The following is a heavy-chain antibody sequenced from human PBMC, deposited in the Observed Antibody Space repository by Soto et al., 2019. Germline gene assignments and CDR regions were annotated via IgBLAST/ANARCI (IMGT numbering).Heavy chain of an antibody. CDR2: IYWDDDK. CDR3: AHIDPEIVTVGGHGGFDY. V-gene: IGHV2-5*02. J-gene: IGHJ4*02. D-gene: IGHD5-12*01. CDR1: GFSLTSGVG. Sequence: QITLKESGPTLVRPPQTLTLTCTFSGFSLTSGVGVGWIRQPPGKALEWLALIYWDDDKRYSPSLKNRLTITKDTSKNPVVPTMTNVGPVDTATYFCAHIDPEIVTVGGHGGFDYWGQGTLVTVSS.